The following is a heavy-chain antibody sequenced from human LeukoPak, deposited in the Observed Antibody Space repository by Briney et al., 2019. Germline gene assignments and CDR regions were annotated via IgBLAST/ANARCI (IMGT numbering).Heavy chain of an antibody. Sequence: GGSLRLSCAASGFTFSNYAMSWVRQAPGKGLEWVSYISSSSTTIYYADSLKGRFTISRDNGKNSLYLQMNSLRDEDTAVYYCARDRYCGGDCYSNAFDIWGQGTMVTVSS. CDR3: ARDRYCGGDCYSNAFDI. CDR1: GFTFSNYA. J-gene: IGHJ3*02. V-gene: IGHV3-48*02. CDR2: ISSSSTTI. D-gene: IGHD2-21*02.